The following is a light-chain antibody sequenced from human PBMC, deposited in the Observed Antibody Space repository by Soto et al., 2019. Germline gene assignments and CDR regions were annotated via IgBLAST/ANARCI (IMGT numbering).Light chain of an antibody. CDR3: QQFQSSLRT. CDR2: GPS. J-gene: IGKJ1*01. V-gene: IGKV3-20*01. Sequence: EVVKTQSSATLAFSPKERATLSCRASQSVSSYLAWYQQKPGQAPRLLIYGPSGRATGIPDRISGSGSGTDFTLTISGLEPEDFAMYYCQQFQSSLRTFGQVSKLDI. CDR1: QSVSSY.